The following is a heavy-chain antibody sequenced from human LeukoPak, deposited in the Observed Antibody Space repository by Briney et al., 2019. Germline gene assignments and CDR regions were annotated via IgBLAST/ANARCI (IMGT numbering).Heavy chain of an antibody. J-gene: IGHJ6*03. V-gene: IGHV1-69*06. CDR2: IIPIFGTA. Sequence: ASVKVSCKASGGTFSSYAISWVRQAPGQWLEWMGGIIPIFGTANYAQKFQGRVTITADKSTSTAYMELSSLRSEDTAVYYCARAGYYGSGHTYYMDVWGKGTTVTVSS. D-gene: IGHD3-10*01. CDR3: ARAGYYGSGHTYYMDV. CDR1: GGTFSSYA.